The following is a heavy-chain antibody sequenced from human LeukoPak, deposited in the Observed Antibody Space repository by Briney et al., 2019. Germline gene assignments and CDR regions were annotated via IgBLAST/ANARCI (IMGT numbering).Heavy chain of an antibody. J-gene: IGHJ6*03. CDR2: IIPIFGTA. D-gene: IGHD2-8*01. V-gene: IGHV1-69*13. Sequence: ASVKVSCKASGGTFSSYAISWVRQAPGQGLEWMGGIIPIFGTANYAQKFQGRVTITADESTSTAYMELSSLRSEDTAVYYCATSVWPPYYYYYYTDVWGKGTTVTVSS. CDR3: ATSVWPPYYYYYYTDV. CDR1: GGTFSSYA.